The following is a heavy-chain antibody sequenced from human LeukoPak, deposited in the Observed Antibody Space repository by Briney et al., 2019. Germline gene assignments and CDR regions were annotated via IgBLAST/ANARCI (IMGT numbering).Heavy chain of an antibody. J-gene: IGHJ6*02. CDR3: ARDPEGLRFGLKYGMDV. CDR2: ISSSSSYI. Sequence: GGSLRLSCAASGFTFSSYSMNWVRQAPGKGLEWVSSISSSSSYIYYADSMKGRFTISRDNAKNSLYLQMNSLRAEDTAVYYCARDPEGLRFGLKYGMDVWGQGTTVTVSS. CDR1: GFTFSSYS. V-gene: IGHV3-21*01. D-gene: IGHD5-12*01.